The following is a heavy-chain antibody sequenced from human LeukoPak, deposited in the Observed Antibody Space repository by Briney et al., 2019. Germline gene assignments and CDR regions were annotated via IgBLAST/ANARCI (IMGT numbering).Heavy chain of an antibody. CDR3: ARDRLDYGNCFDY. CDR1: GFTFSSYA. V-gene: IGHV3-30-3*01. CDR2: TSYDGSNK. J-gene: IGHJ4*02. D-gene: IGHD4-11*01. Sequence: GGSLRLSCAASGFTFSSYAMHWVRQAPGKGLEWVAVTSYDGSNKYYADSVKGRFTISRDNSKNTLYLQMNSLRAEDTAVYYCARDRLDYGNCFDYWGQGTLVTVSS.